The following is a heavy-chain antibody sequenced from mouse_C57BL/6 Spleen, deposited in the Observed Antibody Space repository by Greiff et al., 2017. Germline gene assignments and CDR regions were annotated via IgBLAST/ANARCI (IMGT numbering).Heavy chain of an antibody. Sequence: QVQLQQPGAELVKPGASVKLSCKASGYTFTSYWMHWVKQRPGQGLEWIGMIHPNSGSTNYNEKFKSKATLTVDKSSSTAYMQLSILTSEDSAVYCVARSVDSRRRVFAYWGQGTLVTVSA. CDR3: ARSVDSRRRVFAY. V-gene: IGHV1-64*01. CDR1: GYTFTSYW. D-gene: IGHD3-2*01. CDR2: IHPNSGST. J-gene: IGHJ3*01.